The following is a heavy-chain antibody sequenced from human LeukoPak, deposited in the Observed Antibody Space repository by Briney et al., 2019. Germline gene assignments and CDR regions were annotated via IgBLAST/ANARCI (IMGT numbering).Heavy chain of an antibody. CDR3: AKDTYYDSSGYYSN. Sequence: PGRSLRLSCAASGFTFDDYAMHWVRQAPGKGLEWVSGISWNSGSIGYADSVKGRFTISRDNAKNSLYPQMNSLRAEDTALYYCAKDTYYDSSGYYSNWGQGTLVTVSS. J-gene: IGHJ4*02. D-gene: IGHD3-22*01. CDR2: ISWNSGSI. CDR1: GFTFDDYA. V-gene: IGHV3-9*01.